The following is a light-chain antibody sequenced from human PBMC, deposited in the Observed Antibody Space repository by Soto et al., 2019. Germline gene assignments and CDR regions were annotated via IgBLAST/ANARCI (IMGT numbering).Light chain of an antibody. Sequence: EIVMTQSPATLSVSPGERATLSCRASQNINSNLAWYRQKPGQAPRLLLSDASTRATGVPARFSGSGSGTEFTLTISSLQSEDSGIYYCQQYNFWPPLTFGGGTKVEIK. CDR2: DAS. V-gene: IGKV3-15*01. CDR1: QNINSN. CDR3: QQYNFWPPLT. J-gene: IGKJ4*01.